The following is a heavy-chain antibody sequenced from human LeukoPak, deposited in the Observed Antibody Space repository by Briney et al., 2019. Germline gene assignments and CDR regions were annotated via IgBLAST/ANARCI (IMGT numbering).Heavy chain of an antibody. J-gene: IGHJ4*02. CDR1: GFTFSSYS. CDR2: IYSGGDT. Sequence: GGSLRLSCAASGFTFSSYSMNWVRQAPGKGLEWVSVIYSGGDTYYADSVKGRFTISRDNSKNTLYLQMNRLRAEDTAVYYCARVSSSSWWALDYWGQGTLVTGSS. V-gene: IGHV3-66*01. D-gene: IGHD6-13*01. CDR3: ARVSSSSWWALDY.